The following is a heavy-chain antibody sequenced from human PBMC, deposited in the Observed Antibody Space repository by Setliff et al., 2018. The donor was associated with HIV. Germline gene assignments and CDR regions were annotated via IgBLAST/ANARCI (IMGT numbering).Heavy chain of an antibody. CDR1: GGSMSSYY. D-gene: IGHD2-21*02. J-gene: IGHJ6*03. Sequence: PSETLSLTCTVSGGSMSSYYWSWIRQPPGKGLEWIGYIYYSGSTNYNPSLKSRVTISVDTSKNQFSLKLRSVTAADTAVYYCVRTCNDLENYYHHYYYMDVWGKGTTVTVSS. CDR3: VRTCNDLENYYHHYYYMDV. V-gene: IGHV4-59*08. CDR2: IYYSGST.